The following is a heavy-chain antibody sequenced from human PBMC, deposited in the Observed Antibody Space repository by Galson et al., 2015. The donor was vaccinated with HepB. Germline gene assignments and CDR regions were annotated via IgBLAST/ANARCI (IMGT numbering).Heavy chain of an antibody. V-gene: IGHV4-30-2*01. D-gene: IGHD3-10*01. J-gene: IGHJ5*02. CDR1: GASISSGGNS. CDR2: IYDSGDT. CDR3: ARVVGRIFVVRGVGAPNWLDP. Sequence: TLSLTCAVSGASISSGGNSWSWIRQPPGKGLEWIGYIYDSGDTYYNPSLKSRVTISVDRSKNQFSLNLTSVTAADTAVYYCARVVGRIFVVRGVGAPNWLDPWGQGILVTVSS.